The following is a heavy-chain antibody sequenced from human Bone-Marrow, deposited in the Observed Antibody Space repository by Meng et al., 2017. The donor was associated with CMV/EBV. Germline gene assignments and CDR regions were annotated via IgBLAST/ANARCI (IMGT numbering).Heavy chain of an antibody. V-gene: IGHV4-34*01. J-gene: IGHJ6*02. CDR3: ARGPYYGSVLSGYYYYGMDV. D-gene: IGHD3-10*01. Sequence: SETLSLTCAVYGGSFSGYYWSWIRQPPGKGLEWIGEINHSGSTNYNPSLKSRVTISVDTSKNQFSLKLSSVTAADTAVYYCARGPYYGSVLSGYYYYGMDVWGQRTTVTVSS. CDR2: INHSGST. CDR1: GGSFSGYY.